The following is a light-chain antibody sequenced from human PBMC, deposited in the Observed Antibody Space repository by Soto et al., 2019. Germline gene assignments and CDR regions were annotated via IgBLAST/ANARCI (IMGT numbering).Light chain of an antibody. CDR2: GAS. CDR3: QQYASSVMYT. V-gene: IGKV3-20*01. CDR1: QSVDSSY. J-gene: IGKJ2*01. Sequence: EIVLTQSPGTPPLSTGERANLSCRANQSVDSSYLAWYQQKDGQAPRLLLYGASSRATGIPDRFRGSGSGTDFTLTISRLEAEDFAVYYCQQYASSVMYTFGQGTNLEIK.